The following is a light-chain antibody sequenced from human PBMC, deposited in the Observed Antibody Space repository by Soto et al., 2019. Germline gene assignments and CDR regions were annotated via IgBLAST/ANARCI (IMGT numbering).Light chain of an antibody. Sequence: QSALTQPPSVSAAPGQKVTISCSGSSPNIGNNYVSWYQHLPGTAPKLLIYDNNERPSGIPDRFSGSKSGTSATLGITGLQTGDEADYYCGTWDTSLSAVVFGGGTKLTV. CDR2: DNN. J-gene: IGLJ2*01. V-gene: IGLV1-51*01. CDR1: SPNIGNNY. CDR3: GTWDTSLSAVV.